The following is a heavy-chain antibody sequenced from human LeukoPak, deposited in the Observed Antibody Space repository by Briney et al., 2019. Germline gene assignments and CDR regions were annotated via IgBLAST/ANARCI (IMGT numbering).Heavy chain of an antibody. CDR3: AKSLFTSATGTGRAFHI. V-gene: IGHV3-23*01. J-gene: IGHJ3*02. Sequence: PGGSLRLSCAASGSSFSAYPMGWVRQAPGKGLQWLSGISASGDVTFHADRVKGRFAISRDNSKNTLYLQMTRLRAGDTAEYYCAKSLFTSATGTGRAFHIWGQGTMVTVSS. CDR2: ISASGDVT. D-gene: IGHD1-1*01. CDR1: GSSFSAYP.